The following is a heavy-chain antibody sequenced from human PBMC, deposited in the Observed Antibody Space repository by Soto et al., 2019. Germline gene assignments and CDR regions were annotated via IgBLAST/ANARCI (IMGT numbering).Heavy chain of an antibody. V-gene: IGHV3-7*01. CDR1: GFTFSDYW. CDR2: IKQDGSEK. CDR3: LLWARGVDV. D-gene: IGHD3-10*01. J-gene: IGHJ6*04. Sequence: EGRLVESGGGWVQSGGSLRLSCAASGFTFSDYWMSWVRHAPGKGREWVANIKQDGSEKYYVDSVKGRFTISRDNAKNSLYLQIISLREEDMAVYYFLLWARGVDVWGKGTTVTVSS.